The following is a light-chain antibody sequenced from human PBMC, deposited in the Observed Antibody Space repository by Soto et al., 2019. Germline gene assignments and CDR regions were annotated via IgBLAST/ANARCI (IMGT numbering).Light chain of an antibody. CDR2: QAS. CDR3: QQYNSYL. CDR1: QSIGSW. V-gene: IGKV1-5*03. Sequence: DIQMTQSPSTLSASVGDRVTITCRASQSIGSWLAWYQQKPGKAPKLLIYQASSLHIGVPSRFSGSGSGTEFTLTISSLQPDDFATYYCQQYNSYLFGQGTKVDIK. J-gene: IGKJ1*01.